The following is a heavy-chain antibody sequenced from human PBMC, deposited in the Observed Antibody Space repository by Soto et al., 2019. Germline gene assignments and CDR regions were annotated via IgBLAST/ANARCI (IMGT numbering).Heavy chain of an antibody. Sequence: QITLKESGTTLVKPTQTLTLTCTFSGFSLSTRGVGVGWIRQPPGKALEWLALIYWDDDKRYSPSLRSRLTITTDTSKNQVVLTMTNMDPVDTATYYCAHIGISTWFAYWGQGTLVTVSS. CDR3: AHIGISTWFAY. CDR2: IYWDDDK. V-gene: IGHV2-5*02. CDR1: GFSLSTRGVG. J-gene: IGHJ4*02. D-gene: IGHD1-20*01.